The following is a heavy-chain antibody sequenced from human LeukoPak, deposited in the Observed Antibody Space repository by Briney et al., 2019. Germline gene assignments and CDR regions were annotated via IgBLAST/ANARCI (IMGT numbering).Heavy chain of an antibody. CDR2: IYYSGST. CDR3: ARDYYAHDAFDI. CDR1: GGSISSYY. J-gene: IGHJ3*02. V-gene: IGHV4-59*01. D-gene: IGHD3-22*01. Sequence: SETLSLTCTVSGGSISSYYWSLIRQPPGKGLEWIGYIYYSGSTNYNPSLKSRVTISVDTSKNQFSLKLSSVTAADTAVYYCARDYYAHDAFDIWGQGTMVTVSS.